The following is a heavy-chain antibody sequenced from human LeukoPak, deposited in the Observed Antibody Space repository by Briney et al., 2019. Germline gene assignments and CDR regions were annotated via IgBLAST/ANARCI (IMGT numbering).Heavy chain of an antibody. J-gene: IGHJ6*02. Sequence: SETLSLTCTVSGGSISNYYWTWIRQPAGKGLEWIGHIYTNENTNYNPSLKSRVTMSVDTAQNQFSLKLSSVTAAGTAVYYCARALRVAGNDYYYYGMDVWGQGTTVTVSS. CDR2: IYTNENT. D-gene: IGHD6-13*01. V-gene: IGHV4-4*07. CDR1: GGSISNYY. CDR3: ARALRVAGNDYYYYGMDV.